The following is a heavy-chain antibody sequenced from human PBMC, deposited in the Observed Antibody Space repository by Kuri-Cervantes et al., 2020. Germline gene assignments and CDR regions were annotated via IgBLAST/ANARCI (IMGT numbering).Heavy chain of an antibody. CDR3: ARIYYGSGSYSYFDY. CDR2: IIPIFGTA. V-gene: IGHV1-69*13. J-gene: IGHJ4*02. Sequence: SVKVSCKASGGTFSSYAISWVRQAPGQGLEWMGGIIPIFGTANYAQKFQGRVTITADESTRTAYMELSSLRSEDTAVYYCARIYYGSGSYSYFDYWGQGTLVTVSS. CDR1: GGTFSSYA. D-gene: IGHD3-10*01.